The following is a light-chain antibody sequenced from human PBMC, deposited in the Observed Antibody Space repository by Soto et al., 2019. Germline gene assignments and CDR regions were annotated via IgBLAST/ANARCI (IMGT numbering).Light chain of an antibody. V-gene: IGKV1-39*01. Sequence: QMTQSPSSLSASVGDRVTITCRASQSITTYLNWYQQRPGKAPEVLICAASRLQGGVPSRFSGSGSGTDFTLTINSLQPEDYAAYYCQQSYSTPWTFGQGTKVEIK. CDR2: AAS. CDR3: QQSYSTPWT. CDR1: QSITTY. J-gene: IGKJ1*01.